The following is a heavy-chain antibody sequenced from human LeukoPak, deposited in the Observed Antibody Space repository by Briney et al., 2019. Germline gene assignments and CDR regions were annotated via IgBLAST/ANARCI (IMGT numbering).Heavy chain of an antibody. V-gene: IGHV1-2*02. CDR2: INPNSGGT. D-gene: IGHD6-13*01. CDR3: ARVEGIAAAGQAEYFQH. J-gene: IGHJ1*01. CDR1: GYTFTGYY. Sequence: ASVKVSCKASGYTFTGYYMHWVRQAPGQGLEWMGWINPNSGGTNYAQKFQGRVTMTRDTSISTAYMELSRLRSDDTAVYYCARVEGIAAAGQAEYFQHWGQGTLVTVSS.